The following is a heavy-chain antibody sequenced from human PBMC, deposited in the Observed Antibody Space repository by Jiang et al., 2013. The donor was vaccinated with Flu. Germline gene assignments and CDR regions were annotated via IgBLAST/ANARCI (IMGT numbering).Heavy chain of an antibody. D-gene: IGHD3-22*01. CDR2: ISAYNGNT. CDR3: ARSDYYDSSGSIDY. V-gene: IGHV1-18*01. J-gene: IGHJ4*02. Sequence: PGAVSEGLLQGFWLHLYQLWYQLGATGPGQGLEWMGWISAYNGNTNYAQKLQGRVTMTTDTSTSTAYMELRSLRSDDTAVYYCARSDYYDSSGSIDYWGQGTLVTVSS. CDR1: LHLYQLW.